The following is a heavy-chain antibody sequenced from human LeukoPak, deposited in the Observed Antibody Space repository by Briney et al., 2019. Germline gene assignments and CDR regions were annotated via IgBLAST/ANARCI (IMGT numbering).Heavy chain of an antibody. V-gene: IGHV4-59*08. J-gene: IGHJ4*02. Sequence: SETLSLTCTVCTFSICTIYWRWHRQPPGKGLEWIGYIYYSGSTNYNPSLKSRVTISVDTSKNQFSLKLSSVTTADTAVYYCAKRCSDGYNLVYYFDYWGQGTLVTVSS. D-gene: IGHD5-24*01. CDR3: AKRCSDGYNLVYYFDY. CDR2: IYYSGST. CDR1: TFSICTIY.